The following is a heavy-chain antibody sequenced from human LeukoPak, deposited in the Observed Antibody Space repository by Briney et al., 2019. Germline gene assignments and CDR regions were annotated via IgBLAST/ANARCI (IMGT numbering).Heavy chain of an antibody. CDR3: ARSIVGANWFDP. V-gene: IGHV4-34*01. Sequence: SETLSLTCAVYGGSFSGYYWSWIRQPPGKGLEWIGEINHSGSTNYNPSLKSRVTISVDTSKNQFSLKLSSVTAADTAVYYCARSIVGANWFDPWGQGTRVTVSS. D-gene: IGHD1-26*01. CDR2: INHSGST. CDR1: GGSFSGYY. J-gene: IGHJ5*02.